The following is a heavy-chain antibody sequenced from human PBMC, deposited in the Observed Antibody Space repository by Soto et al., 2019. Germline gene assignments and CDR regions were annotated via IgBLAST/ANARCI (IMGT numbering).Heavy chain of an antibody. Sequence: QVQLQESGPGLVKPSQTLSLTCTVSGGSISSRGYYWTWIRQSPDKGLEWMGYIFYSGGTDYNPSLKGRLTISVDRSENQFSLQLPSVTAAETAVYYWARDSGCNSEGAGTNLRRRRYYYYYMDGWGKGTTVIVSS. CDR2: IFYSGGT. V-gene: IGHV4-31*03. D-gene: IGHD3-10*01. CDR1: GGSISSRGYY. J-gene: IGHJ6*03. CDR3: ARDSGCNSEGAGTNLRRRRYYYYYMDG.